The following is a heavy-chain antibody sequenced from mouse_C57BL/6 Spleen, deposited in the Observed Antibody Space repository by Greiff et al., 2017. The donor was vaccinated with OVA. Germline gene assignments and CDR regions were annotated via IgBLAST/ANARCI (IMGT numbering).Heavy chain of an antibody. V-gene: IGHV1-77*01. CDR2: IGPGGGST. CDR1: GYTFTDYY. J-gene: IGHJ3*01. D-gene: IGHD4-1*01. Sequence: VKLMDSGAELVKPGASVKISCKASGYTFTDYYINWVKQRPGQGLEWIGKIGPGGGSTYYNEKFKGKATLTADKSSSTAYMQLSSLTSEDSAVYFCSKRTGTAYWGQGNLVTVAA. CDR3: SKRTGTAY.